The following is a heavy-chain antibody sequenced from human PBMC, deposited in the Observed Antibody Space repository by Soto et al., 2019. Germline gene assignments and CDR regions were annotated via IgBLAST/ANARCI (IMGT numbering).Heavy chain of an antibody. CDR3: ASSWIYQRYYFDY. CDR1: GGSFSGYY. Sequence: SETLSLTCAVYGGSFSGYYWSWIRQPPGKGLEWIGEINHSGSTNYNPSLKSRVTISVDTSKNQFSLKLSSVTAADTAVYYCASSWIYQRYYFDYWGQGALVTVSS. D-gene: IGHD5-12*01. CDR2: INHSGST. V-gene: IGHV4-34*01. J-gene: IGHJ4*02.